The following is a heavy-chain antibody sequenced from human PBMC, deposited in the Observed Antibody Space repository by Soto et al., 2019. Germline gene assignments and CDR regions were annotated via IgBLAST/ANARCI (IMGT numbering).Heavy chain of an antibody. Sequence: GGSLRLSCAASGFSFSDAWMTWVRQAPGAGLEWVGRIKRKTDGGTTDYAAPVKGRFTISRDASKTTLYLQMDSLKTEDTAVYYCTTDPHSTGTKYWGQGTLVTVSS. CDR3: TTDPHSTGTKY. V-gene: IGHV3-15*01. D-gene: IGHD1-1*01. CDR2: IKRKTDGGTT. J-gene: IGHJ4*02. CDR1: GFSFSDAW.